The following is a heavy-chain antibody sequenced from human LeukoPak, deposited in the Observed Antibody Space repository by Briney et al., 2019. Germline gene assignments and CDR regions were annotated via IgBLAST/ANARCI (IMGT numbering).Heavy chain of an antibody. CDR3: ARENYYHSGSYHTLGALDV. J-gene: IGHJ3*01. CDR2: ISSDGSNK. Sequence: GGSLRLSCAASGFTFSNFAIHWVRQAPGKGLEWVAVISSDGSNKYYADSVKGRFTISRDNHKNTLYVEMYSLTAEDTAMYYCARENYYHSGSYHTLGALDVWGQGTMVTVSS. V-gene: IGHV3-30*04. D-gene: IGHD3-10*01. CDR1: GFTFSNFA.